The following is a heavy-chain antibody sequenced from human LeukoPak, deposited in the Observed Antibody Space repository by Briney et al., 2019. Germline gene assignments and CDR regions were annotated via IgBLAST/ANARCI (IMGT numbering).Heavy chain of an antibody. CDR3: ARARYSGSRRYYFDY. Sequence: SGTLSLTCAVYGGSFSGYYWSWIRQPPGKGLEWIGEIKHSGSTNYPPSTKSRVTISVDTTKNQFSLKLSSVTAAHTVVYYCARARYSGSRRYYFDYWGQGTLVTVSS. J-gene: IGHJ4*02. CDR1: GGSFSGYY. V-gene: IGHV4-34*01. CDR2: IKHSGST. D-gene: IGHD1-26*01.